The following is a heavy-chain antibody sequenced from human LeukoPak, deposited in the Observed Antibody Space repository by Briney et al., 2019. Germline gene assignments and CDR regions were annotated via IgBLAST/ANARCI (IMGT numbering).Heavy chain of an antibody. V-gene: IGHV1-18*01. CDR3: AREGYCSGGTCYSTMNWFDP. D-gene: IGHD2-15*01. CDR1: GYRFTSYG. Sequence: ASVTVSCKASGYRFTSYGITWVRQAPGQGLEWMGWINAYNGNTNYAQKLQGRVTLTTDTSTSTAYMELRSLRSDDTAVYYCAREGYCSGGTCYSTMNWFDPWGQGTLVTVSS. J-gene: IGHJ5*02. CDR2: INAYNGNT.